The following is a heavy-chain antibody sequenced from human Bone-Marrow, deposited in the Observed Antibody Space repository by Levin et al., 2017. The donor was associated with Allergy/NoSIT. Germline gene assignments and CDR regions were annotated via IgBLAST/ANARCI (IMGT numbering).Heavy chain of an antibody. J-gene: IGHJ6*02. CDR3: AKDRTVFGGDGMDV. D-gene: IGHD3-3*01. V-gene: IGHV3-23*01. Sequence: LSLTCAASGFTFNNYAMNWVRQAPGKGLEWVSIISGSGATTSYADSVKGRFTISRDNSKNTMYLQMNSLRAEDTAVYYCAKDRTVFGGDGMDVWGPGTTVTVSS. CDR1: GFTFNNYA. CDR2: ISGSGATT.